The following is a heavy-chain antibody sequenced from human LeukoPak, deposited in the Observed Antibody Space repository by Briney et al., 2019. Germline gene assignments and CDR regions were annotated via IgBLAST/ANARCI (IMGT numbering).Heavy chain of an antibody. CDR2: INTSGST. Sequence: KPSQTLSLTCTVSGGSISSGSYYWSWNRQPAGKGLEWIGRINTSGSTNYNPSLKSRVTISVDTSKNQFSLKLSSVTAADTAVYYCARVDLRYCSGGSCPFDYWGQGTLVTVSS. V-gene: IGHV4-61*02. CDR3: ARVDLRYCSGGSCPFDY. D-gene: IGHD2-15*01. J-gene: IGHJ4*02. CDR1: GGSISSGSYY.